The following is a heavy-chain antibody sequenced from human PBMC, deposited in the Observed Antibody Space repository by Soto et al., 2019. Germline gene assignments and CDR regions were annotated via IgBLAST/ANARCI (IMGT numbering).Heavy chain of an antibody. CDR3: ARGPRPRNGMTTVTYFDY. D-gene: IGHD4-17*01. CDR1: GGSFSGYY. J-gene: IGHJ4*02. Sequence: PSETLSLTCAVYGGSFSGYYWSWIRQPPGKGLEWIGEINHSGSTNYNPSLKSRVTISVDTSKNQFSLKLSSVTAADTAVYYCARGPRPRNGMTTVTYFDYWGQGTLVTVSS. V-gene: IGHV4-34*01. CDR2: INHSGST.